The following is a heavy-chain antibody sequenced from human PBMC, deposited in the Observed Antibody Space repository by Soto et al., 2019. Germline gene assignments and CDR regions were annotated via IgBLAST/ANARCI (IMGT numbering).Heavy chain of an antibody. CDR1: GYTFTSYG. J-gene: IGHJ6*02. CDR3: ARVGTISSSGYSYGYVDYYYGMDV. Sequence: ASVKVSCKASGYTFTSYGISWVRQAPGQGLGWMGWISAYNGNTNYAQKLQGRVTITADESTSTAYMELSSLRSEDTAVYYCARVGTISSSGYSYGYVDYYYGMDVWGQGTTVTVSS. V-gene: IGHV1-18*01. D-gene: IGHD5-18*01. CDR2: ISAYNGNT.